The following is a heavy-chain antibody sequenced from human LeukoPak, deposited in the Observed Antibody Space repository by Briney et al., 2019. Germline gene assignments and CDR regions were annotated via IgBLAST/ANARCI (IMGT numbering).Heavy chain of an antibody. CDR1: GFTFSSYS. V-gene: IGHV3-21*01. D-gene: IGHD5-18*01. CDR2: IGSSSSYI. CDR3: AASTKHTAMVDY. J-gene: IGHJ4*02. Sequence: GGSLRLSCAASGFTFSSYSMNWVRQAPRKGLEWVSSIGSSSSYIYYADSVKGRFTISRDNAKNSPHLQMNSLRAEDTAVYYCAASTKHTAMVDYWGQGTLVTVSS.